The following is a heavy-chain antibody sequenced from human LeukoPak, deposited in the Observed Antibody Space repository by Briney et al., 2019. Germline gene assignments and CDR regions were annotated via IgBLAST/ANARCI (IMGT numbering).Heavy chain of an antibody. Sequence: GASVKVSCKASGGTFSSYAISWVRQAPGKGLEWMGGIIPIFGTANYAQKFQGRVTITADESTSTAYMELSSLRSEDTAVYYCARAGGVVGPVSLYYFDDWGQGTLVTVSS. D-gene: IGHD3-16*01. V-gene: IGHV1-69*13. CDR2: IIPIFGTA. J-gene: IGHJ4*02. CDR3: ARAGGVVGPVSLYYFDD. CDR1: GGTFSSYA.